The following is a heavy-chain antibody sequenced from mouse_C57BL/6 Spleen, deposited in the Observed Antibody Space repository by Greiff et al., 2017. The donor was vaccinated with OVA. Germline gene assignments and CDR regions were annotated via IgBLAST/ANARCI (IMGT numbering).Heavy chain of an antibody. CDR2: FYPGSGSI. CDR3: SRHHDGYYFDY. V-gene: IGHV1-62-2*01. J-gene: IGHJ2*01. CDR1: GYTFTEYT. Sequence: QVQLQQSGAELVKPGESVKLSCKASGYTFTEYTIHWVKQRSGQGLAWIGWFYPGSGSISYNEKFKDKATLTVDKSSSTVYMALSRLTSEDSAISFCSRHHDGYYFDYWGQGTTLTVSS. D-gene: IGHD2-3*01.